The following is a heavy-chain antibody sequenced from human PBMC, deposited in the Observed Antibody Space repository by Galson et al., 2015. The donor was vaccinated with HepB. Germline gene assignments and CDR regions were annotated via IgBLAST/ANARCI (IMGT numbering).Heavy chain of an antibody. CDR2: ISGSGGST. Sequence: SLRLSCAASGFTFSSYAMSWVRQAPGKGLEWVSAISGSGGSTYYADSVKGRFTISRDNSKNTLYLQMNSLRAEDTAVYYCAKDLVKGKKRYYYDSSGEVPYGMDVWGQGTTVTVSS. V-gene: IGHV3-23*01. D-gene: IGHD3-22*01. J-gene: IGHJ6*02. CDR1: GFTFSSYA. CDR3: AKDLVKGKKRYYYDSSGEVPYGMDV.